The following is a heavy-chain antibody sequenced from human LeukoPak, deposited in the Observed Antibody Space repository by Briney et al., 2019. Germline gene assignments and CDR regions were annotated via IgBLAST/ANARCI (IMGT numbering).Heavy chain of an antibody. Sequence: GASVKVSCKASGYTFTSYDINWVRQATGQGLEWMGWMNPNSGNTGYAQKFQGRVTMTRNTSISTAYMELSSLRSEDTAVYYCARIAYYDSSGYYEPGNDYWGQGTLVTVSS. D-gene: IGHD3-22*01. CDR1: GYTFTSYD. CDR3: ARIAYYDSSGYYEPGNDY. V-gene: IGHV1-8*01. J-gene: IGHJ4*01. CDR2: MNPNSGNT.